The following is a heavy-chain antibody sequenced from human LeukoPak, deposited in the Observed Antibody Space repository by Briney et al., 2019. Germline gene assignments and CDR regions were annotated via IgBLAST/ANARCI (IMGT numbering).Heavy chain of an antibody. CDR3: ARRDTTGWYHHFDY. CDR2: LYSGGGA. D-gene: IGHD6-19*01. V-gene: IGHV3-53*01. J-gene: IGHJ4*02. Sequence: GGSVRLSCAASGFTVSSNSMSWVRQAPGKGLEWVSILYSGGGANYADSVKGRFTISRDNSRNTLFLQMNSLRAEDTAVYYCARRDTTGWYHHFDYWGQGTLVTVSS. CDR1: GFTVSSNS.